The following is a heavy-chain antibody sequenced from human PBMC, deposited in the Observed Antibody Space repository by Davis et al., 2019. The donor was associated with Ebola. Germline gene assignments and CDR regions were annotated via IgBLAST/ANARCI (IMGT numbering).Heavy chain of an antibody. V-gene: IGHV5-51*01. CDR3: ARHASQWELLFGY. CDR2: IYPGDSDT. Sequence: KVSCKGSGYSFTSYWIGWVRQMPGKGLEWMGIIYPGDSDTRYSPSFQGKVTISADKSISTAYLQWSSLKASDTAMYYCARHASQWELLFGYWGQGTLVTVSS. J-gene: IGHJ4*02. CDR1: GYSFTSYW. D-gene: IGHD1-26*01.